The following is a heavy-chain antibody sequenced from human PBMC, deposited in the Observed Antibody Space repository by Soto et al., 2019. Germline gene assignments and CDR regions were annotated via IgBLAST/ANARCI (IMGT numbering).Heavy chain of an antibody. V-gene: IGHV4-31*03. D-gene: IGHD3-22*01. CDR2: IHYSGTT. Sequence: QVQLQESGPGLVKPSQTLSLTCTVSGGSISSGAYYWSWIRQHPGKGPEWIAYIHYSGTTYYNPSLKSRLTISVDTSMNQFSLKLTSVTAADTALYYCARERHSSGHFDYWGQGALVTVSS. J-gene: IGHJ4*02. CDR1: GGSISSGAYY. CDR3: ARERHSSGHFDY.